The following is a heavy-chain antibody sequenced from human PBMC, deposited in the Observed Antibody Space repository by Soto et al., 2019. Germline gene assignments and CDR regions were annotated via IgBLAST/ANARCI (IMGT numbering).Heavy chain of an antibody. CDR3: TRSYCSGNSCYSNDAFDI. V-gene: IGHV1-2*04. J-gene: IGHJ3*02. D-gene: IGHD2-15*01. Sequence: ASVKVSGKASGYTFTGYYMHWVRQAPGQGLEWMGWINPNSGGTNYAQKFQGWVTMTRDTSISTAYMELSRLRSDDTAVYYCTRSYCSGNSCYSNDAFDIWGQGTMVTVSS. CDR2: INPNSGGT. CDR1: GYTFTGYY.